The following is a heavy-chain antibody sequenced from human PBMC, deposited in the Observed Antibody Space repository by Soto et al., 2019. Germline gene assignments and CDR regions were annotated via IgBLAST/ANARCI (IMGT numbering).Heavy chain of an antibody. CDR3: TRERGRFDP. J-gene: IGHJ5*02. CDR1: GYTFTSYY. V-gene: IGHV1-46*03. CDR2: INPSDGST. Sequence: QVHLVQSGAEVKKHGASVTVSCKASGYTFTSYYIHWVRQAPGEGLEWVGIINPSDGSTTYSQKFQGRVTMTRDTSTSTVYMDLSSLKSDDTAVYYCTRERGRFDPWGQGTLVTVSS. D-gene: IGHD3-16*01.